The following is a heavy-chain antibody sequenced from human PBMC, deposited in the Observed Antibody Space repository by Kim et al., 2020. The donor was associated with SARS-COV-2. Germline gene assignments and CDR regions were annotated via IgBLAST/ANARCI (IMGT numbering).Heavy chain of an antibody. V-gene: IGHV3-33*05. Sequence: GGSLRLSCAASGFTFSSYGMHWVRQAPGKGLEWVAGIKYDGSNKYYADSVKGRFTISRDNAKNTLYLQMNGLRAEDTAVYYCARAGVDTAVVSGYWGQGT. CDR1: GFTFSSYG. J-gene: IGHJ4*02. CDR2: IKYDGSNK. CDR3: ARAGVDTAVVSGY. D-gene: IGHD5-18*01.